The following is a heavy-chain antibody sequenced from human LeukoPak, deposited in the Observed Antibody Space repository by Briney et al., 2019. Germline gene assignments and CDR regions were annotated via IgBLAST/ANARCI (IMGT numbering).Heavy chain of an antibody. CDR3: ASEMATLGGYYYGMDV. J-gene: IGHJ6*02. CDR1: GGSIRSSYYY. CDR2: IYDSGST. Sequence: SETLSLTCTVSGGSIRSSYYYWGWIRQPPGKGLGWIGSIYDSGSTYYNPSLKSRVTISVDTSKNQFSLKLSSVTAADTAVYYCASEMATLGGYYYGMDVWGQGTTVTVSS. D-gene: IGHD5-24*01. V-gene: IGHV4-39*07.